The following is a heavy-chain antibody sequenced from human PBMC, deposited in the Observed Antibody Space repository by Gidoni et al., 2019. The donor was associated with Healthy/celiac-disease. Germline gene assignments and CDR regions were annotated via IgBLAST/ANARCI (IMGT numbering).Heavy chain of an antibody. V-gene: IGHV3-30*01. CDR3: ARAPARHIVVVTAI. D-gene: IGHD2-21*02. J-gene: IGHJ4*02. CDR2: ISYDGSNK. Sequence: QVQLVESGGGVVQPGRSLRLSCAASGFTFSSYAMHWVRQAPGKGLEWVAVISYDGSNKYYADSVKGRFTIARDNSKNTLYLQMNSLRAEDTAVYYCARAPARHIVVVTAIWGQGTLVTVSS. CDR1: GFTFSSYA.